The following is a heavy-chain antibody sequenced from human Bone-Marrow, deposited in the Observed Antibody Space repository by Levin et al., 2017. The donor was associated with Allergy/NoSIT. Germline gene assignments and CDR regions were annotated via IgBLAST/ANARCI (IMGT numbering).Heavy chain of an antibody. J-gene: IGHJ5*02. V-gene: IGHV4-34*01. D-gene: IGHD2-8*02. Sequence: GSLRLSCAVSGGSLRGYYWSWIRQPPGKGLEWVGSISDRGDSTNYNPSLKSRVTMSVDTSKKHFSLNVTSVTAADTAVYYCARDKASFTGSRGKANWFDPWGQGTLVTVSS. CDR2: ISDRGDST. CDR1: GGSLRGYY. CDR3: ARDKASFTGSRGKANWFDP.